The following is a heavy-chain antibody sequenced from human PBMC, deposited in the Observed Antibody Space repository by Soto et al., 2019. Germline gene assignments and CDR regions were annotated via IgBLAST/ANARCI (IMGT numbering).Heavy chain of an antibody. J-gene: IGHJ6*03. CDR2: ISAYNGNT. CDR3: ARHSITIFGVWYMDV. Sequence: GASVKVSCKASGYTFTSYGISWVRQAPGQGLEWMGWISAYNGNTNYAQKLQGRVTMTTDTSTSTAYMELRSLRSDDTAVYYCARHSITIFGVWYMDVWGKGTTVTLAS. CDR1: GYTFTSYG. V-gene: IGHV1-18*01. D-gene: IGHD3-3*01.